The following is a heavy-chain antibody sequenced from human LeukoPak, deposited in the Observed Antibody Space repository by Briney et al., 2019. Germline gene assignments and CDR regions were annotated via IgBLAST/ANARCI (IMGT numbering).Heavy chain of an antibody. CDR1: GFTFSSYA. CDR3: ARVNDFWSGSDY. D-gene: IGHD3-3*01. CDR2: ISYDGSNK. V-gene: IGHV3-30*04. Sequence: GGSLRLSCAASGFTFSSYAMHWVRQAPGKGLEWVAVISYDGSNKYYADSVKGRFTISRDNSKNTLYLQMNSLRAEDTAVYYCARVNDFWSGSDYWGQGTLVTVSS. J-gene: IGHJ4*02.